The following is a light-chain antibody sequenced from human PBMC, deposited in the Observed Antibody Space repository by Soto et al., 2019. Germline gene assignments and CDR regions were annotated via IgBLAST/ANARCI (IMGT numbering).Light chain of an antibody. CDR2: GTT. CDR3: QSYDSSLSGSV. V-gene: IGLV1-40*01. Sequence: QSVLTQPPSVSGAPGQRVTISCTGSSSNIGAHYDVHWYQQLPGTAPKLLIYGTTNRPSGVPDRFSGSKSGTSASLAITGLQADDEADYYCQSYDSSLSGSVFGGGTKVTVL. CDR1: SSNIGAHYD. J-gene: IGLJ2*01.